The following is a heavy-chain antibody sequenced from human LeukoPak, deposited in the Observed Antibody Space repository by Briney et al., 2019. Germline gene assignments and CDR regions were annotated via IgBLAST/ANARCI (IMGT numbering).Heavy chain of an antibody. Sequence: PSETLSLTCAVYGGSFSGYYWSWIRQPPGKGLEWIGEINHSGSTNYNPSLKSRVTISVDTSKNQFSLKLSSVTAADTAVYCCARVLNDSSSWYFDYWGQGTLVTVSS. CDR1: GGSFSGYY. D-gene: IGHD6-13*01. V-gene: IGHV4-34*01. J-gene: IGHJ4*02. CDR2: INHSGST. CDR3: ARVLNDSSSWYFDY.